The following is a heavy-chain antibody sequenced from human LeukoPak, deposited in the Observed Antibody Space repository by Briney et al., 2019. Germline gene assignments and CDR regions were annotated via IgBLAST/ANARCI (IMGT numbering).Heavy chain of an antibody. J-gene: IGHJ4*02. V-gene: IGHV3-30-3*01. CDR1: GFTFSSYA. Sequence: GGSLRLSCAASGFTFSSYAMHWVRQAPGKGLEWVAVISYDGSNKYYADSVKGRFTISRDNSKNTLYLQMNSLRAEDTAVYYCARDRVTLRALDYWGQGTLVTVSS. CDR2: ISYDGSNK. D-gene: IGHD3-10*01. CDR3: ARDRVTLRALDY.